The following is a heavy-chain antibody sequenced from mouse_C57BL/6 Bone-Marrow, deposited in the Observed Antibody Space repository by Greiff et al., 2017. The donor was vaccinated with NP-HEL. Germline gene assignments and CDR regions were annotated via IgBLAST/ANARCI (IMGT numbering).Heavy chain of an antibody. CDR3: ARENYGSSHYYYFDY. V-gene: IGHV1-63*01. CDR1: GYTFTNYW. D-gene: IGHD1-1*01. Sequence: VQLQQSGPVLVKPGPSVKMSCKASGYTFTNYWIGWAKQRPGHGLEWIGDIYPGGGYTNYNEKFKGKATLTADKSSSTAYMQFSSLTSEDSAIYYCARENYGSSHYYYFDYWGQGTTLTVSS. J-gene: IGHJ2*01. CDR2: IYPGGGYT.